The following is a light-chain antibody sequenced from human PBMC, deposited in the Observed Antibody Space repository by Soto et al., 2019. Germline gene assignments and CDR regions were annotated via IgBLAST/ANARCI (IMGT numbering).Light chain of an antibody. CDR2: RNN. J-gene: IGLJ2*01. V-gene: IGLV1-47*01. CDR3: AAWDDSLVV. CDR1: SSNIGSAY. Sequence: VLTQPPSASGTPGQTVTISCSGSSSNIGSAYIYWYQHLPGTAPKLLIYRNNQRPSGVPDRFSASKSGTSASLAISGLRSEDEADYYCAAWDDSLVVFGGGTKLTVL.